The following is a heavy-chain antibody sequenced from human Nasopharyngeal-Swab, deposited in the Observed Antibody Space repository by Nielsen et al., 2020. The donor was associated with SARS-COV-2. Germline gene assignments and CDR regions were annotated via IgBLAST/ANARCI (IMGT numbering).Heavy chain of an antibody. CDR2: INHTGST. D-gene: IGHD1-1*01. CDR3: ARGVSGIVPSPVLGRGPWYTYYYMDV. CDR1: GGSISDYS. J-gene: IGHJ6*03. Sequence: SETLSLTCAVFGGSISDYSWNWIRQPPGKGLEWIGEINHTGSTNYNPSLRSRVSASVDTSKRQFSLRLTSVTAADTAVYYCARGVSGIVPSPVLGRGPWYTYYYMDVWGRGTTVTVSS. V-gene: IGHV4-34*01.